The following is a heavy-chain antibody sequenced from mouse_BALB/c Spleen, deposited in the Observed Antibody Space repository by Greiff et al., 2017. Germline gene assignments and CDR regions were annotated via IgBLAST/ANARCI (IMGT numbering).Heavy chain of an antibody. CDR3: ARVTTVVATDYYAMDY. Sequence: VQLQQSGAELVKPGASVKLSCTASGFNIKDTYMHWVKQRPEQGLEWIGRIDPANGNTKYDPKFQGKATITADTSSNTAYLQLSSLTSEDTAVYYCARVTTVVATDYYAMDYWGQGTSVTAAS. J-gene: IGHJ4*01. CDR2: IDPANGNT. V-gene: IGHV14-3*02. D-gene: IGHD1-1*01. CDR1: GFNIKDTY.